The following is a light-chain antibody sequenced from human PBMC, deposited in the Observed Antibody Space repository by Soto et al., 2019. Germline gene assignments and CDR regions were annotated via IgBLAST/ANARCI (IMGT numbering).Light chain of an antibody. Sequence: ENVLTQSPATLSLSPGEGATLSCRASESVGSDLAWYQQKPGQPPRLLIYDVSGRATGVPARFSGSGSGTDFTLPISSLGPEDFAVYYCQQRDSWPLPFGGGTKGEIK. CDR3: QQRDSWPLP. CDR2: DVS. CDR1: ESVGSD. J-gene: IGKJ4*01. V-gene: IGKV3-11*01.